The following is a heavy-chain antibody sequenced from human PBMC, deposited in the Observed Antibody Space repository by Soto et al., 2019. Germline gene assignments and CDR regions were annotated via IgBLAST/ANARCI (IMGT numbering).Heavy chain of an antibody. D-gene: IGHD3-16*01. J-gene: IGHJ3*02. CDR2: IYYSGST. CDR3: ARGIFFEDYIWGSYPYAFDI. CDR1: GGSISSGGYY. Sequence: QVQLQESGPGLVKPSQTLSLTCTVSGGSISSGGYYWSWIRQHPGKGLEWIGYIYYSGSTYYNPSLKSRVTISVDTSKNQFALKRSSVTVADTAVYYCARGIFFEDYIWGSYPYAFDIWGQGTMVTVSS. V-gene: IGHV4-31*03.